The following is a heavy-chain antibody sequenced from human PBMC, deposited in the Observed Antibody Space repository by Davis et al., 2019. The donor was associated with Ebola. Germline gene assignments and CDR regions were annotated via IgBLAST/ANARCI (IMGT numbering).Heavy chain of an antibody. CDR2: ISYDGSNK. D-gene: IGHD5-24*01. CDR3: ARDDRWLQWGGFDY. J-gene: IGHJ4*02. Sequence: GESLKISCAASGFTVSSNYMSWVRQAPGKGLEWVAVISYDGSNKYYADSVKGRFTISRDNSKNTLYLQMNSLRAEDTAVYYCARDDRWLQWGGFDYWGQGTLVTVSS. CDR1: GFTVSSNY. V-gene: IGHV3-33*05.